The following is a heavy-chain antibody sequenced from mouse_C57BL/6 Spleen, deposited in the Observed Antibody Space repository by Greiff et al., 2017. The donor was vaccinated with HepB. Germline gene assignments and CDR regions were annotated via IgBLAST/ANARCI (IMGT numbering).Heavy chain of an antibody. D-gene: IGHD3-2*02. CDR3: VSSRGTAQAPFAY. Sequence: DVMLVESGGGLVQPKGSLKLSCAASGFSFNTYAMNWVRQAPGKGLEWVARIRSKSNNYATYYADSVKDRFTISRDDSESMLYLQMNNLKTEDTAMYYCVSSRGTAQAPFAYWGQGTLVTVSA. J-gene: IGHJ3*01. V-gene: IGHV10-1*01. CDR1: GFSFNTYA. CDR2: IRSKSNNYAT.